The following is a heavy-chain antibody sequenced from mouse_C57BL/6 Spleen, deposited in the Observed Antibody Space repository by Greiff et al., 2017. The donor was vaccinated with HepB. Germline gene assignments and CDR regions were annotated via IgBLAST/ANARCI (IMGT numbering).Heavy chain of an antibody. J-gene: IGHJ3*01. Sequence: DVKLVESGAELVKPGASVKLSCTASGFNIKDYYMHWVKQRTEQGLEWIGRIDPEDGETKYAPKFQGKATITADTSSNTAYLQLSSLTSEDTAVYYCARLLDYYGSSAWFAYWGQGTLVTVSA. V-gene: IGHV14-2*01. D-gene: IGHD1-1*01. CDR2: IDPEDGET. CDR1: GFNIKDYY. CDR3: ARLLDYYGSSAWFAY.